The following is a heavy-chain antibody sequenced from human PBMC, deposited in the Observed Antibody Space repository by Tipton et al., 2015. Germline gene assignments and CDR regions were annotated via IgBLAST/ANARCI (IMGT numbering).Heavy chain of an antibody. CDR3: GRVFCSGPSCSAGACYYDL. Sequence: GSLRLSCAASGFTFSNYWMSWVRQAPGKGLECVANIKHDGSEKYYEDSLTGRVTISRDNAKNSVYLEMNSLRVEDSAVYYCGRVFCSGPSCSAGACYYDLWGRGTLVTVSS. CDR2: IKHDGSEK. CDR1: GFTFSNYW. J-gene: IGHJ2*01. V-gene: IGHV3-7*01. D-gene: IGHD2-2*01.